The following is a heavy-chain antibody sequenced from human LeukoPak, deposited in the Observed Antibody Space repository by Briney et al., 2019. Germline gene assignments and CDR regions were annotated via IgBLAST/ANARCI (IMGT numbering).Heavy chain of an antibody. CDR2: INPSGGST. D-gene: IGHD3-22*01. CDR3: ARLRYYDSSGYYGFDP. CDR1: GYTFTSYY. V-gene: IGHV1-46*01. Sequence: ASVKVSYKASGYTFTSYYMHWVRQAPGQGLEWMGIINPSGGSTSYAQKFQGRVTMTRDTSTSTVYMELSSLRSEDTAVYYCARLRYYDSSGYYGFDPWGQGTLVTVSS. J-gene: IGHJ5*02.